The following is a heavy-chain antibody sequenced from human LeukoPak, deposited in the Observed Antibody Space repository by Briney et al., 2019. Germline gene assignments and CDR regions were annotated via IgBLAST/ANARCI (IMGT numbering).Heavy chain of an antibody. J-gene: IGHJ4*02. V-gene: IGHV4-34*01. CDR2: INHSGST. CDR1: GGSFSGYY. Sequence: PSETLSLTCAVYGGSFSGYYWSWIRQPPGKGLEWIGEINHSGSTNYNPSLKSRVTITVDTSKNQFSLKLSSVTAAGTAVYYCARRRRYYDFWSGPDYWGQGTLVTVSS. CDR3: ARRRRYYDFWSGPDY. D-gene: IGHD3-3*01.